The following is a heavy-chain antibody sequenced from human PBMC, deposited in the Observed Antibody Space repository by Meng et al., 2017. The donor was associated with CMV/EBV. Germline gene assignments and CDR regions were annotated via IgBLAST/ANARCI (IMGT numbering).Heavy chain of an antibody. CDR1: GFTFSGYS. V-gene: IGHV3-21*01. J-gene: IGHJ4*02. CDR2: ISSSSSYI. D-gene: IGHD3-10*01. CDR3: ARDRGYYGSGSYGDY. Sequence: GGSLRLSCAASGFTFSGYSMNWVRQAPGKGLEWVSSISSSSSYIYYADSVKGRFTISRDNAKNSLYLQMNSLRAEDTAVYYCARDRGYYGSGSYGDYWGQGTLVTVFS.